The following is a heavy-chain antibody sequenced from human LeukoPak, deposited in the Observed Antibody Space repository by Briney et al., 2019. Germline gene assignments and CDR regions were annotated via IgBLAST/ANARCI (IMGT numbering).Heavy chain of an antibody. CDR3: ATDVVPAANRDY. CDR1: GYTFTGHY. J-gene: IGHJ4*02. Sequence: ASVKVSCKASGYTFTGHYMHWVRQAPAQALEGMGWINPNSGGTNYAQKFQGRVTMTRDTSISTAYMERSRLRSDDTAVYYCATDVVPAANRDYWGQGTLVTVSS. V-gene: IGHV1-2*02. D-gene: IGHD2-2*01. CDR2: INPNSGGT.